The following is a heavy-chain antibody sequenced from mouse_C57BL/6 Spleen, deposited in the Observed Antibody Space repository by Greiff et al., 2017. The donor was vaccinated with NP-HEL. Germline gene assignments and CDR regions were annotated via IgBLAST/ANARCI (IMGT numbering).Heavy chain of an antibody. D-gene: IGHD1-1*01. J-gene: IGHJ2*01. CDR3: ASDYYGSSNGY. Sequence: QVQLQQPGAELVKPGASVKLSCKASGYTFTSYWMQWVKQRPGQGLEWIGEIDPSDSYTNYNQKFKGKATLTVDTSSSTAYMQLSSLTSEDSAVYYCASDYYGSSNGYWGQGTTLTVSS. CDR1: GYTFTSYW. CDR2: IDPSDSYT. V-gene: IGHV1-50*01.